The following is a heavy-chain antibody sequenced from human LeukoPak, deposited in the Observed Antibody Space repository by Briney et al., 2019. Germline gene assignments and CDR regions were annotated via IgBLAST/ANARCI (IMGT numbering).Heavy chain of an antibody. CDR2: ISAYNGNT. D-gene: IGHD5-12*01. Sequence: ASVKVSCKASGYLFNGYGISRVRQAPGQGPEWMGWISAYNGNTNYPQKLQGRVTMTTDTSTSTAYMELRSLRPDDTAVYYCARDLEWLRLGLDYWGQGTLVTVSS. V-gene: IGHV1-18*01. CDR3: ARDLEWLRLGLDY. CDR1: GYLFNGYG. J-gene: IGHJ4*02.